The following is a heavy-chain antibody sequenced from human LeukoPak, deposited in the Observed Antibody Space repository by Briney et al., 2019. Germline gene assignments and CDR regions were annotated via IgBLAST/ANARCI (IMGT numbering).Heavy chain of an antibody. CDR2: ITSSSSYI. CDR1: GFTFSSYS. D-gene: IGHD3-10*01. CDR3: AKAVGLWFGELSLDY. Sequence: GGSLRLSCAASGFTFSSYSMNWVRQAPGKGLEWVSSITSSSSYIYYADSVKGRFTISRDNAKNSLYLQMNSLRAEDMALYYCAKAVGLWFGELSLDYWGQGTLVTVSS. J-gene: IGHJ4*02. V-gene: IGHV3-21*04.